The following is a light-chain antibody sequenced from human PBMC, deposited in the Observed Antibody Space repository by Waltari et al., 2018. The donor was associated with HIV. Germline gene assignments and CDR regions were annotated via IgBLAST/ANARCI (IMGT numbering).Light chain of an antibody. CDR1: QNVLYNSNNKNY. CDR3: QQYYNIPYT. J-gene: IGKJ2*01. V-gene: IGKV4-1*01. Sequence: DIVMTQSPDSLAVSLGERATINCKSSQNVLYNSNNKNYLAWYQQKPGQPPKLLIYGASTRESGVPDRLSGSGSGTDFTLTISSLQAEDVAGYYCQQYYNIPYTFGQGTKLEIK. CDR2: GAS.